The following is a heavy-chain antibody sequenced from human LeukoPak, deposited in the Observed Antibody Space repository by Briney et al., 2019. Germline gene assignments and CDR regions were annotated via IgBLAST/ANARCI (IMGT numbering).Heavy chain of an antibody. CDR1: GGSISSDDYY. CDR2: IYYGGKT. J-gene: IGHJ3*02. Sequence: SQTLSLTCTVSGGSISSDDYYWSWIRQPPGKGLEWIGSIYYGGKTYYNPSLKSRVTTSVDTSKNQFSLKLSSVTAADTAVYYCARHLGGSGSTDAFDIWGQGTVVTVSS. D-gene: IGHD3-3*01. V-gene: IGHV4-39*01. CDR3: ARHLGGSGSTDAFDI.